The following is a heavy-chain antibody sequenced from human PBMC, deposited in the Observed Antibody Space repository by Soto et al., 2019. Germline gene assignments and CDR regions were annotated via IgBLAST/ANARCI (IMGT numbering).Heavy chain of an antibody. CDR1: GGSISSGDYY. V-gene: IGHV4-30-4*01. CDR3: ARATWQYYFDY. D-gene: IGHD5-12*01. CDR2: IYYSGST. Sequence: SETLSLTCTVSGGSISSGDYYWSWIRQPPGKGLEWIGYIYYSGSTYYNPSLKSRVTISVDTSKNQFSLKLSSVTAADTAVYYCARATWQYYFDYWGQGTLVTVSS. J-gene: IGHJ4*02.